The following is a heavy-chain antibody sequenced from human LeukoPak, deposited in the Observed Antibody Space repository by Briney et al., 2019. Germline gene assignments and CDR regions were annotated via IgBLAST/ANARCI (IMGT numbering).Heavy chain of an antibody. CDR3: ARDLKIGYNSGWYSFDY. CDR2: IYYSGST. J-gene: IGHJ4*02. Sequence: SETLSLTCTVSGGSISSYYWSWIRQPPGKGLEWIGYIYYSGSTNYNPSLKSRVTISVDTSKNQFSLKLISVTAADTAVYYCARDLKIGYNSGWYSFDYWGQGILVTVSS. V-gene: IGHV4-59*01. D-gene: IGHD6-19*01. CDR1: GGSISSYY.